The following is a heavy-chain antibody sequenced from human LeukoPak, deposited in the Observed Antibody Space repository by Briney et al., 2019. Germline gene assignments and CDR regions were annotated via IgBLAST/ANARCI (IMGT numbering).Heavy chain of an antibody. J-gene: IGHJ4*02. CDR1: GGTFSSYA. CDR3: ARETAAAGPFDY. CDR2: IIPIFGTA. V-gene: IGHV1-69*01. D-gene: IGHD6-13*01. Sequence: SVKVSCKASGGTFSSYAISWVRQAPGQGLEWMGGIIPIFGTANYAQKLQGRVTITADESTSTAYMELSSLRSEDTAVFYCARETAAAGPFDYWGQGTLVTVSS.